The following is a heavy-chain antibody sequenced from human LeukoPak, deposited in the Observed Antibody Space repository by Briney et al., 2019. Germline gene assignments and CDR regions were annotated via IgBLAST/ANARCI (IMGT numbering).Heavy chain of an antibody. CDR3: ARGSSGYYY. CDR1: GFTFSDHY. J-gene: IGHJ4*02. Sequence: GGSLRLSCAASGFTFSDHYMDWVRRAPGKGLEWVGRTRNKANSYTTEYAASVKGRFTVSRDDSKNSLYLQMNSLKTEDTAVYYCARGSSGYYYWGQGTLVTVSS. CDR2: TRNKANSYTT. V-gene: IGHV3-72*01. D-gene: IGHD3-22*01.